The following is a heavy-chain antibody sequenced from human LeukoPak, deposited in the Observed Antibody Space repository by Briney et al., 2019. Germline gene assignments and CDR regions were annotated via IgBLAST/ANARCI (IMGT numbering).Heavy chain of an antibody. D-gene: IGHD2-15*01. Sequence: GGSLRLSCAASGFTFSSYWMSWVRQAPGKGLEWEANIKQDGSEKYYVDSVKGRFTISRDNAKNSLYLQMNSLRAEDTAVYYCARVGCSGGTCYGNNWFDPWGQGTLVTVSS. CDR3: ARVGCSGGTCYGNNWFDP. V-gene: IGHV3-7*03. CDR1: GFTFSSYW. CDR2: IKQDGSEK. J-gene: IGHJ5*02.